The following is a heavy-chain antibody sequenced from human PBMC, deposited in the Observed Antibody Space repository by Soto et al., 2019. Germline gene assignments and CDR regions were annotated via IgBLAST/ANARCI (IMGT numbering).Heavy chain of an antibody. CDR1: GFTLSDLY. CDR2: SRNKANHYAT. D-gene: IGHD5-12*01. CDR3: ARDLYEDYGMDV. V-gene: IGHV3-72*01. J-gene: IGHJ6*02. Sequence: EVQLVESGGGLVQPGGSLRLSCSVSGFTLSDLYMDWVRQAPGKGLEWVGRSRNKANHYATHYAASERGRFTISRDDSKNSMYLQMNSLKTEDTAVYYCARDLYEDYGMDVWGQGTAVTVSS.